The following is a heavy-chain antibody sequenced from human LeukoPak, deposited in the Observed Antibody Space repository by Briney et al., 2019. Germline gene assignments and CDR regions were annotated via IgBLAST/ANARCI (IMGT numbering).Heavy chain of an antibody. CDR1: GLTFSSYS. CDR3: AIGYCSSDNCPDY. D-gene: IGHD2-15*01. V-gene: IGHV3-21*01. J-gene: IGHJ4*02. CDR2: ISGSSSYI. Sequence: PGESLKISCAASGLTFSSYSMNWVRQVPGKGLEWVSSISGSSSYIYYADSVKGRFTISRDNAKKSLWLQMNSLRAEDTAVYYCAIGYCSSDNCPDYWGQGTLVTVSS.